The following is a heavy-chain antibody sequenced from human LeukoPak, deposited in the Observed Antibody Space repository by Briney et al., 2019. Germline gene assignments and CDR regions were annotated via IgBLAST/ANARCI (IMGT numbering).Heavy chain of an antibody. V-gene: IGHV3-9*01. J-gene: IGHJ4*02. CDR1: GFTFDDYA. CDR3: AKDYSTVTTFFDY. Sequence: PGRSLRLSCAASGFTFDDYAMHWVRQAPGKGLEWVSHISWNGDYIDYADSVKGRLTISRDNANNSLYLQMSSLRAEDTALYYCAKDYSTVTTFFDYWGQGTLVTVSS. CDR2: ISWNGDYI. D-gene: IGHD4-17*01.